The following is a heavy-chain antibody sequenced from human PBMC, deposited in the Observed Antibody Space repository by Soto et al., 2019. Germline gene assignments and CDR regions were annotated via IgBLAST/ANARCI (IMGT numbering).Heavy chain of an antibody. CDR3: AKGGRFPEARYYFLDV. Sequence: QVQLQQRGAGLLKPSETLSLTCVVDGESFSGYYWTWIRQPPGKGLEWIGEINDSGSTNHKPSLNSRVTMAIDTSKNQFSLNRRSVTAADTGVYYCAKGGRFPEARYYFLDVWGNGTTVTVSS. CDR2: INDSGST. J-gene: IGHJ6*03. CDR1: GESFSGYY. D-gene: IGHD3-3*01. V-gene: IGHV4-34*01.